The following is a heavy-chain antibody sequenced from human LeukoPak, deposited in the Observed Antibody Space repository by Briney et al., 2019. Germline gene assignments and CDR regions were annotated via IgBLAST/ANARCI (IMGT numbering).Heavy chain of an antibody. D-gene: IGHD5-18*01. V-gene: IGHV3-23*01. CDR1: GFTFSPYA. Sequence: GGSLRLSCAASGFTFSPYAMTWVRQAPVKGLEWVSGISGSGGSTYYADSVKGRFAISRDNSKKTQYLQMNSLRAEDTAVYYCAKTNTSMVAPYYYGMDVWGQGTTVTVSS. CDR3: AKTNTSMVAPYYYGMDV. J-gene: IGHJ6*02. CDR2: ISGSGGST.